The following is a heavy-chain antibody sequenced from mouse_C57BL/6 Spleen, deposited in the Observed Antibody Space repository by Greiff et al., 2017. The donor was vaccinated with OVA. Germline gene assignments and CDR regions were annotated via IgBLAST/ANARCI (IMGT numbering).Heavy chain of an antibody. CDR3: ARVNYGSSYAMDY. CDR2: ISYDGSN. D-gene: IGHD1-1*01. Sequence: EVKVEESGPGLVKPSQSLSLTCSVTGYSITSGYYWNWIRQFPGNKLEWMGYISYDGSNNYNPSLKNRISITRDTSKNQFFLKLNSVTTEDTATYYCARVNYGSSYAMDYWGQGTSVTVSS. J-gene: IGHJ4*01. V-gene: IGHV3-6*01. CDR1: GYSITSGYY.